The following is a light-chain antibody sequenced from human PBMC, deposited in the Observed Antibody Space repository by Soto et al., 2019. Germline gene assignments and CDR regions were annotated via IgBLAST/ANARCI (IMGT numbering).Light chain of an antibody. CDR1: SFNVGRIA. CDR2: ATE. CDR3: AAWDDSLNRPQ. Sequence: QSVLTQPPSASGTPGQRVTISCAGNSFNVGRIAISWYQQVPGRAPKLVVFATEKPPSGVPDRFSGSASGASASLVINGIQSEDEADYYCAAWDDSLNRPQFGGGTKITVL. J-gene: IGLJ2*01. V-gene: IGLV1-44*01.